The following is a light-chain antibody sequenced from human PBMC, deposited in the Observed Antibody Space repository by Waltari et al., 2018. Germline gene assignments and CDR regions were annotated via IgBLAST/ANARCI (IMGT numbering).Light chain of an antibody. J-gene: IGLJ2*01. Sequence: QSVLTQPPSVSGAPGQRVTISCTGSSSNIGSPYNVHWYQQVPGRAPKLLIYDDSHRPSGVPDRFSGSKYGTSASLAITGLQAEDEAEYFCQSYDSGLNGLFFGGGTKVTVL. CDR2: DDS. CDR3: QSYDSGLNGLF. V-gene: IGLV1-40*01. CDR1: SSNIGSPYN.